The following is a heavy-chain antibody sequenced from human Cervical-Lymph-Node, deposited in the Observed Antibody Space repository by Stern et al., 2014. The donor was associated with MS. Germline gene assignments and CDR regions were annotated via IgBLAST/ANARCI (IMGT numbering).Heavy chain of an antibody. CDR1: GGTFSTLA. V-gene: IGHV1-69*06. D-gene: IGHD5-24*01. J-gene: IGHJ3*02. CDR2: IIPIIDSA. CDR3: ARDRRDAHTYAFDT. Sequence: VQLVQSGAEVKKPGSSVKVPCQASGGTFSTLAINWVRQASGQGLEWMGGIIPIIDSANYAQKFQDRVTITADTSTRTVYMELRNLSTEDTAVFFCARDRRDAHTYAFDTWGQGTPVTVS.